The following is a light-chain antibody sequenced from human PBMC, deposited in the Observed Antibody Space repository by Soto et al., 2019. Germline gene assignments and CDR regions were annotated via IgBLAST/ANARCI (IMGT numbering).Light chain of an antibody. CDR1: SSDVGGYNY. J-gene: IGLJ2*01. V-gene: IGLV2-11*01. CDR2: DVY. Sequence: QSALTQPRSVSESPGQSVTISCTGTSSDVGGYNYVSWYQQYPGKAPEVVIYDVYKRPSGVPDRFSGSKSGNTASLTISGLQAEDEADYYCCSYAGDYTLVFGGGTKVTVL. CDR3: CSYAGDYTLV.